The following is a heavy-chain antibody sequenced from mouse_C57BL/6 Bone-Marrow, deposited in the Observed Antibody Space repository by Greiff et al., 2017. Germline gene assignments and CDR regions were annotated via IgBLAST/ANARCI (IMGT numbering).Heavy chain of an antibody. D-gene: IGHD1-1*01. CDR2: ILPGSGST. Sequence: VKLVESGAELMKPGASVKLSCKATGYTFTGSWIEWVKQRPGHGLEWIGEILPGSGSTNYNEKFKGKATFTADTSSNTAYMERSSLTTEDSAIYYSAREDYYGSHWYCNVWGTGTTVTVSS. J-gene: IGHJ1*03. CDR3: AREDYYGSHWYCNV. CDR1: GYTFTGSW. V-gene: IGHV1-9*01.